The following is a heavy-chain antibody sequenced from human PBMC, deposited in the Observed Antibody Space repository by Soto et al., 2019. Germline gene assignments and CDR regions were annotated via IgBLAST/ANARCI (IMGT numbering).Heavy chain of an antibody. CDR3: ARGGEYQLLNPYYYYYGMDV. Sequence: GGSLRLSCAASGFTFSSYGMHWVRQAPGKGLEWVAVIWYDGSNKYYADSVKGRFTISRDNSKNTLYLQMNSLRAEDTAVYYCARGGEYQLLNPYYYYYGMDVWGQGTTVTVSS. CDR1: GFTFSSYG. D-gene: IGHD2-2*01. J-gene: IGHJ6*02. CDR2: IWYDGSNK. V-gene: IGHV3-33*01.